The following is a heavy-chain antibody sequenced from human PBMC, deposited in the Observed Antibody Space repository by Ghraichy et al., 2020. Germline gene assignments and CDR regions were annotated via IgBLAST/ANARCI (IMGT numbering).Heavy chain of an antibody. CDR1: GYTFTGYY. J-gene: IGHJ4*02. Sequence: ASVKVSCKASGYTFTGYYMHWVRQAPGQGLEWMGWINPNSGGTNYAQKFQGRVTMTRDTSISTAYMELSRLRSDDTAVYYCASSAYYDSSVLDYWGQGTLVTVSS. V-gene: IGHV1-2*02. D-gene: IGHD3-22*01. CDR3: ASSAYYDSSVLDY. CDR2: INPNSGGT.